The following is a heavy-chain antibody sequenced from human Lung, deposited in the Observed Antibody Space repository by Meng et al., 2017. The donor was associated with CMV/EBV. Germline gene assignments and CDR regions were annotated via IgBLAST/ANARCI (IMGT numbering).Heavy chain of an antibody. J-gene: IGHJ4*02. V-gene: IGHV4-59*01. CDR3: ARDGTGFYFDY. D-gene: IGHD3/OR15-3a*01. CDR1: GGSISSSY. CDR2: ISYTGST. Sequence: SETXSLSCTVSGGSISSSYWSWIRQPPGKGLEWIGYISYTGSTNYNPSLKSRVTISLDTSKNQFSLRLNSVTAADTALYYCARDGTGFYFDYWAQGTLVTVSS.